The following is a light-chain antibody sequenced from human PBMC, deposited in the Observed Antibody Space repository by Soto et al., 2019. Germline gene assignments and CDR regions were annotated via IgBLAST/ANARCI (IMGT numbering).Light chain of an antibody. CDR3: CSYAGRRTFVL. CDR1: SRDVGTYNL. V-gene: IGLV2-23*02. CDR2: EVT. Sequence: QSALTQPASVSGSPGQSITFSCTGSSRDVGTYNLVSWYQHHPGKAPKLLIYEVTERPSGVSNRFSGSKSGNTASLTISGLQAEDEADYYCCSYAGRRTFVLFGRGTKVTVL. J-gene: IGLJ2*01.